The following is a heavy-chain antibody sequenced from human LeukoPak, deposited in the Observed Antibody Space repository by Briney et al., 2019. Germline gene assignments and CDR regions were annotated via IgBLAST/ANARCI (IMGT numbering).Heavy chain of an antibody. CDR1: GYTFSGYG. Sequence: SVKVSCKTSGYTFSGYGISWVRQAPGQGLEWMGGIIPIFGTANYAQKFQGRVTITTDESTSTAYMELSSLRSEDTAVYYCARVGDYYDSSGYYDYWGQGTLVTVSS. CDR2: IIPIFGTA. J-gene: IGHJ4*02. D-gene: IGHD3-22*01. CDR3: ARVGDYYDSSGYYDY. V-gene: IGHV1-69*05.